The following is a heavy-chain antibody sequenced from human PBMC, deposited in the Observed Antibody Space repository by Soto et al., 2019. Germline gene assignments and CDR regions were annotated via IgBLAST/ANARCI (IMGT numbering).Heavy chain of an antibody. Sequence: GESLKISCKGSGYSFTSYWISWVRQMPGKGLEWMGRIDPSDSYTNYSPSFQGHVTISADKSTSTAYLQWSSLKASDTAMYYCARRKHYDILTGYDNDAFDIWGQGTLVTVSS. V-gene: IGHV5-10-1*01. CDR3: ARRKHYDILTGYDNDAFDI. CDR2: IDPSDSYT. J-gene: IGHJ3*02. D-gene: IGHD3-9*01. CDR1: GYSFTSYW.